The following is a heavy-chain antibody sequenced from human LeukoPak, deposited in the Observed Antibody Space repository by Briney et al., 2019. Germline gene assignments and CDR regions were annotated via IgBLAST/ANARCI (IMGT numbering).Heavy chain of an antibody. V-gene: IGHV3-21*01. Sequence: PGGSLRLSCAASKFTFSNYNMNWVRQAPGKGLEWVSSISSSSSYIYYADSVKGRFTISRDNAKNSLYLQMDSLRAEDTAVYYCARDGAAAAGYGMDVWGQGTTVTVSS. CDR3: ARDGAAAAGYGMDV. J-gene: IGHJ6*02. CDR1: KFTFSNYN. CDR2: ISSSSSYI. D-gene: IGHD6-13*01.